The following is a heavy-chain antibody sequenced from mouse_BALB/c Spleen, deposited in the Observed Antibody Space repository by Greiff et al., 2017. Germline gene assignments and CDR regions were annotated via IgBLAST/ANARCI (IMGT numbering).Heavy chain of an antibody. CDR3: ARANWDVYYAMDY. V-gene: IGHV5-4*02. D-gene: IGHD4-1*01. J-gene: IGHJ4*01. Sequence: EVKLVESGGGLVKPGGSLKLSCAASGFTFSDYYMYWVRQTPEKRLEWVATISDGGSYTYYPDSVKGRFTISRDNAKNNLYLQMSSLKSEDTAMYYCARANWDVYYAMDYWGQGTSATVSS. CDR1: GFTFSDYY. CDR2: ISDGGSYT.